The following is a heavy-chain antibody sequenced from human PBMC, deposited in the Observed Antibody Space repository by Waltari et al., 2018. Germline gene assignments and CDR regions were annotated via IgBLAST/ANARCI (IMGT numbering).Heavy chain of an antibody. V-gene: IGHV3-7*01. D-gene: IGHD3-22*01. CDR3: ARYYDGSGNDDHFDY. J-gene: IGHJ4*02. CDR2: IYQDGSEK. Sequence: EVPLVESGGGLVQPGGSLRLSCAASGFTFSNFWLSWCRQAPGGGLEWVANIYQDGSEKYYVDFLKGRFTISRDNARNSLYLHMNSLRADDTAVYYCARYYDGSGNDDHFDYWGQGTLVTVSS. CDR1: GFTFSNFW.